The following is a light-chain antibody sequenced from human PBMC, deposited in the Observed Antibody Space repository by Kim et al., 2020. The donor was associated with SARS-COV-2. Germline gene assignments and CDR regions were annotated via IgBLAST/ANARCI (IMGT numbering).Light chain of an antibody. V-gene: IGLV2-14*01. J-gene: IGLJ3*02. CDR3: ASFTSSTTWV. CDR1: SSDVGGYIH. Sequence: QSALTQPASVSGSPGQSSTISCTGTSSDVGGYIHVSWYQQHPGKAPKLIIYDVNKRPSGASDRFSGSKSANTASLTISGLQAEDEAEDYCASFTSSTTWVFGGGTQLTVL. CDR2: DVN.